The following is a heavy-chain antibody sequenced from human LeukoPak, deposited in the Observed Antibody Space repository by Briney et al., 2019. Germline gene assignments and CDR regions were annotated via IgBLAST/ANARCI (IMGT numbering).Heavy chain of an antibody. J-gene: IGHJ3*02. CDR3: ANGERDAFDI. CDR1: GFTFSSYG. V-gene: IGHV3-30*18. D-gene: IGHD1-26*01. CDR2: ISYDGSNK. Sequence: GRSLRLSCAASGFTFSSYGMHRVRQAPGKGLEWVAVISYDGSNKYYADSVKGRFTISRDNSKNTLYLQMNSLRAEDTAVYYCANGERDAFDIWGQGTMVTVSS.